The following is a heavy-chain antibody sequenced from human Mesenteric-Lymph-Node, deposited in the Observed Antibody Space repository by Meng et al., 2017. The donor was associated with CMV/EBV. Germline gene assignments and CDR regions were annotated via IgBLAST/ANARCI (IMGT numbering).Heavy chain of an antibody. CDR1: GGSISSSSYY. V-gene: IGHV4-39*01. CDR3: ARPHYYGSGSSPWFDP. Sequence: QLQLQESCPGLVKPSETRSPTCTVSGGSISSSSYYWGWIRQPPGKGLEWIGSIYYSGSTYYNPSLKSRVTISVDTSKNQFSLKLSSVTAADTAVYYCARPHYYGSGSSPWFDPWGQGTLVTVSS. CDR2: IYYSGST. J-gene: IGHJ5*02. D-gene: IGHD3-10*01.